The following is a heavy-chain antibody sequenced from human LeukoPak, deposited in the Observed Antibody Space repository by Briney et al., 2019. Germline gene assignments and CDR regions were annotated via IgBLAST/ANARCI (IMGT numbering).Heavy chain of an antibody. CDR3: ARVTSSGWYRAFDI. Sequence: SETLSLTCTVSGGSISSYYWSWIRQPAGKGLEWIGRIYTSGSTNYNPSLKSRVTMPVDTSKNQFSLKLSSVTAADTAVYYCARVTSSGWYRAFDIWGQGTMVTVSS. D-gene: IGHD6-19*01. CDR1: GGSISSYY. CDR2: IYTSGST. V-gene: IGHV4-4*07. J-gene: IGHJ3*02.